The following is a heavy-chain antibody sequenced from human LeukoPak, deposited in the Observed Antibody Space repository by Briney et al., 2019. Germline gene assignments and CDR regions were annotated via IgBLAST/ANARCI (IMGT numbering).Heavy chain of an antibody. J-gene: IGHJ4*02. CDR1: GFTFDDYA. V-gene: IGHV3-9*01. Sequence: QSVGSLRLSCAASGFTFDDYAMHWVRQAPGKGLEWVSGITGNSDRIGYADSVKGRFTISRDNAKNSLYLQMNSLRAEDTALYYCAKGSSGYYNFDYWGQGTLVTVSS. D-gene: IGHD3-22*01. CDR2: ITGNSDRI. CDR3: AKGSSGYYNFDY.